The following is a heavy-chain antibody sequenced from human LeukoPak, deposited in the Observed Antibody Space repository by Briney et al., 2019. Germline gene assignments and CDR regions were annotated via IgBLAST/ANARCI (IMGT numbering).Heavy chain of an antibody. Sequence: SETLSLTCASYGGSFSGYFWTWIRQPPGKGLEWIGEINHSESTNYNPSLKSRVTISVDTSKNQFSLKLSSVTAADTAVYYCARAPSAKNSSPYFFDYWGQGTLVTVSS. CDR2: INHSEST. J-gene: IGHJ4*02. CDR3: ARAPSAKNSSPYFFDY. D-gene: IGHD6-6*01. CDR1: GGSFSGYF. V-gene: IGHV4-34*01.